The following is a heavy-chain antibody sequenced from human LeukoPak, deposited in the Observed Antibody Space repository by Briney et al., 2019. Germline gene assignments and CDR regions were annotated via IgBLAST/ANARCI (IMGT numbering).Heavy chain of an antibody. CDR3: ARSRSGSYFTFDY. V-gene: IGHV4-38-2*02. CDR1: GYSISSGYY. J-gene: IGHJ4*02. D-gene: IGHD1-26*01. CDR2: IYHSGST. Sequence: SETLSLTCTVSGYSISSGYYWGWIRQPPGKGLEWIGSIYHSGSTYYNPSLKSRVTISVDTSKNQFSLKLSSMTAADTAVYYCARSRSGSYFTFDYWGQGTLVTVSS.